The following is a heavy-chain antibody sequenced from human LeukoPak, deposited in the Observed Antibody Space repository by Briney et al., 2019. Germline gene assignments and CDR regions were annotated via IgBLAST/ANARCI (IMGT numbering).Heavy chain of an antibody. CDR2: INPNSGNT. D-gene: IGHD6-13*01. CDR1: GYTFTSYY. Sequence: ASVKVSCKASGYTFTSYYMHWVRQAPGQGLEWMGWINPNSGNTGYAQKFQGRVTMTRNTSITTAYMELTSLRSGDTAVYYCAKDGGSSWYFDTWRWFDPWGQGTLVTVSS. J-gene: IGHJ5*02. V-gene: IGHV1-8*02. CDR3: AKDGGSSWYFDTWRWFDP.